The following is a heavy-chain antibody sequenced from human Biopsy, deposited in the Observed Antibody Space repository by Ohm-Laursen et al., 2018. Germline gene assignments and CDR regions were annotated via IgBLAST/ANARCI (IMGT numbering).Heavy chain of an antibody. CDR2: VYYSGST. J-gene: IGHJ4*02. D-gene: IGHD3-3*01. Sequence: TLSLTWRVSGGSISSRNHYWRWLRQPPGKGLEWIGHVYYSGSTFYNSSLESRVTVSVDTSKNQFHLRLTSMSASDTAVYYCARHSLDDFWSGAHYYFDYWGLGTLVTVSS. V-gene: IGHV4-39*01. CDR3: ARHSLDDFWSGAHYYFDY. CDR1: GGSISSRNHY.